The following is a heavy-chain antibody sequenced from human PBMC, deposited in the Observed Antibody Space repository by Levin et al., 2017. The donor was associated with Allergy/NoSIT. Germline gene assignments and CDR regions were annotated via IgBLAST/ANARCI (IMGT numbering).Heavy chain of an antibody. CDR1: GYTFTGYY. V-gene: IGHV1-2*06. CDR2: INPNSGGT. D-gene: IGHD3-10*01. Sequence: ASVKVSCKASGYTFTGYYMHWVRQAPGQGLEWMGRINPNSGGTNYAQKFQGRVTMTRDTSISTAYMELSRLRSDDTAVYYCARDPVLLWFRGTAEPDNWFDPWGQGTLVTVSS. CDR3: ARDPVLLWFRGTAEPDNWFDP. J-gene: IGHJ5*02.